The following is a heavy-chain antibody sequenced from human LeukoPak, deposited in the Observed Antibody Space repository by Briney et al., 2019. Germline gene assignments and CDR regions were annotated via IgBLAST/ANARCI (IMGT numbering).Heavy chain of an antibody. CDR3: ARWPTSDFDY. J-gene: IGHJ4*02. CDR2: IKQDGSEK. CDR1: GFNFNNYW. Sequence: GGSLRLSCAASGFNFNNYWMSWVRQAPGKGLEWVANIKQDGSEKYFVDSVKGRFTISRDNAKNSLYLQMNSLRAEDTAVYYCARWPTSDFDYWGQGTLVTVSS. V-gene: IGHV3-7*01.